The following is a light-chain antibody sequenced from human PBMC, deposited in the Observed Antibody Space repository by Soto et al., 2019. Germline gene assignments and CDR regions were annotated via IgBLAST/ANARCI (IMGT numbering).Light chain of an antibody. Sequence: DIVMTQSPATLSVSAGERVTLSCRASQSVSSRLGWCHQKPGQAPRLLIYDASTRATGIPVRFSGSGSGTEFTLTISSLQSEDFAVYYCQHYYNWPYTFGQGTKLEIK. CDR1: QSVSSR. CDR3: QHYYNWPYT. CDR2: DAS. J-gene: IGKJ2*01. V-gene: IGKV3-15*01.